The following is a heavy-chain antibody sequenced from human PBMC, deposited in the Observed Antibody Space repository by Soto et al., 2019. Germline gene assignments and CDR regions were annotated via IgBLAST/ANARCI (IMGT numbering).Heavy chain of an antibody. CDR1: GDFLTTYY. CDR2: IFYGGHT. D-gene: IGHD6-19*01. Sequence: KASETLSLTCDVSGDFLTTYYLNWIRQSPGKGLEWIGYIFYGGHTNYNPSLRGRATISVDTSKNQFSLKLSSVTAADTAVYYCARSPQYSSGWNGGFDYWGQGTLVTVSS. V-gene: IGHV4-59*01. CDR3: ARSPQYSSGWNGGFDY. J-gene: IGHJ4*02.